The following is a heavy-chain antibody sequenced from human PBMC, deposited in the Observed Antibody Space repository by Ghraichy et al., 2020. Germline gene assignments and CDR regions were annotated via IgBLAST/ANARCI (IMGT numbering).Heavy chain of an antibody. CDR3: ARDVAQGVARGFDF. CDR1: RGTFSSYA. D-gene: IGHD3-10*01. CDR2: MIPVSNKA. J-gene: IGHJ4*02. Sequence: SVKVSCKASRGTFSSYAIYWVRQAPGQGLEWMGGMIPVSNKATYAQKFKGRVTITAEASTTTVFMEMRSLKSEDTAVYYCARDVAQGVARGFDFWGQGSLVIVSS. V-gene: IGHV1-69*13.